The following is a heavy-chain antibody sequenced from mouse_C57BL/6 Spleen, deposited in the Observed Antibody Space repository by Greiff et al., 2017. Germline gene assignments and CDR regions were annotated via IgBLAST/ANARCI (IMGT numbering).Heavy chain of an antibody. CDR3: ARDITTVVAGDY. J-gene: IGHJ2*01. Sequence: QVQLQQSGAELARPGASVKLSCKASGYTFTSYGISWVKQRTGQGLEWIGEIYPRRGNTYYNEKFKGKATLTADKSSSTAYMELRSLTSEDSAVYFCARDITTVVAGDYWGQGTTLTVSS. CDR1: GYTFTSYG. V-gene: IGHV1-81*01. CDR2: IYPRRGNT. D-gene: IGHD1-1*01.